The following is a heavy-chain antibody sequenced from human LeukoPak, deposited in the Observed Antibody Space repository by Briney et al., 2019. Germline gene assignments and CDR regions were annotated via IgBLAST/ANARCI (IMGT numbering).Heavy chain of an antibody. CDR2: ISSSSSTI. Sequence: GGSLRLSCAASGFTFSSYWMHWVRQAPGKGLEWVSYISSSSSTIYYADSVKGRFTISRDNAKNSLYLQMNSLRAEDTAVYYCARSRLGYCSSTSCSGSYMDVWGKGTTVTVSS. CDR1: GFTFSSYW. V-gene: IGHV3-48*01. CDR3: ARSRLGYCSSTSCSGSYMDV. D-gene: IGHD2-2*01. J-gene: IGHJ6*03.